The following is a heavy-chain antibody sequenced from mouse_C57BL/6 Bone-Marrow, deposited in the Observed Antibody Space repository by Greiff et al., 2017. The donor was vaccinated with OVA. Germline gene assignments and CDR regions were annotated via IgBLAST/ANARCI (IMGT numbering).Heavy chain of an antibody. CDR2: IDPENGDT. V-gene: IGHV14-4*01. CDR3: TSYGNFDY. CDR1: GFNIKDDY. J-gene: IGHJ2*01. Sequence: EVKLQESGAELVRPGASVKLSCTASGFNIKDDYMHWVQQRPEQGLAWIGWIDPENGDTEYDSKFQGKATITADTSSNTAYLQLSSLTSEDTAVYYCTSYGNFDYWGQGTTLTVSS. D-gene: IGHD2-1*01.